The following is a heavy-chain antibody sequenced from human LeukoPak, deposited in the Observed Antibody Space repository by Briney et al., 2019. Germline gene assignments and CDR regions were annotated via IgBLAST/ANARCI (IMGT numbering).Heavy chain of an antibody. CDR1: GGSVSGTNYY. CDR2: IYYSGST. CDR3: ARDLDTTVTMKGMDV. D-gene: IGHD4-17*01. J-gene: IGHJ6*04. Sequence: PSETLSLTCSVSGGSVSGTNYYWAWIRQPPEKGLEWIGTIYYSGSTYYNVSLKSRVTISVDTSKNQFSLNLSSVTAADTAVYYCARDLDTTVTMKGMDVWGKGTTVTVSS. V-gene: IGHV4-39*07.